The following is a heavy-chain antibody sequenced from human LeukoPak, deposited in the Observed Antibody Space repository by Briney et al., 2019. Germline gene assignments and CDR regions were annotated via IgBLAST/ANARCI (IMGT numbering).Heavy chain of an antibody. J-gene: IGHJ4*02. D-gene: IGHD1-26*01. CDR2: ISAYNGNT. Sequence: ASVKVSCKASGYTLTSYAFSWVRQAPGQGLEWMGWISAYNGNTNYAQKLQGRVSMTTDTSTRTAYMELRSLRSDDTAVYYCARVRSGNYYWDYWGQGTLVTVSS. CDR3: ARVRSGNYYWDY. V-gene: IGHV1-18*01. CDR1: GYTLTSYA.